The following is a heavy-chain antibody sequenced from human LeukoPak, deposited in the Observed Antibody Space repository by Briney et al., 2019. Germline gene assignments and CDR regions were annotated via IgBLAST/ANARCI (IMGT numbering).Heavy chain of an antibody. Sequence: PGGSLRLSCAASGFTVNNNYMNWVRQAPGKGLEWVSLIYSGDSTYYADSVKGRFIISRDNSKNTLYLQMNSLRTEDTAVYYCARDRAYVDTARFDYWGQGTLVTVSS. D-gene: IGHD5-18*01. V-gene: IGHV3-53*05. CDR1: GFTVNNNY. J-gene: IGHJ4*02. CDR2: IYSGDST. CDR3: ARDRAYVDTARFDY.